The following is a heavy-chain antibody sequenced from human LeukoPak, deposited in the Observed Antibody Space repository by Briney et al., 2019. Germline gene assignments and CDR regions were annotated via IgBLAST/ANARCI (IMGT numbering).Heavy chain of an antibody. CDR3: ARARGRLAGTGGFDL. D-gene: IGHD6-19*01. CDR1: GDSVSSNSCA. CDR2: TYYRSKWYN. J-gene: IGHJ3*01. V-gene: IGHV6-1*01. Sequence: SQTLSLTCAISGDSVSSNSCAWNWIRQSPSIGLEWQGRTYYRSKWYNDYAVSVKSRISISSDTSKNQFSLQLNSVTPEDTAVYYCARARGRLAGTGGFDLWGQGTMVTVSS.